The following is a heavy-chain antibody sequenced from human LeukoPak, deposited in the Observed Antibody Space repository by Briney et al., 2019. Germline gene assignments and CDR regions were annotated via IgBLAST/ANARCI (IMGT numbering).Heavy chain of an antibody. CDR1: RFTFSSYW. Sequence: PGGSLRLSCAASRFTFSSYWMTWVRQAPGKGLEWVANIKHDGTEKYYVDSVKGRFTISRDNAKNTLYLQMNSLRAEDTAVYYCARENWNYVFDYWGQGTLVTVSS. J-gene: IGHJ4*02. V-gene: IGHV3-7*01. CDR2: IKHDGTEK. D-gene: IGHD1-7*01. CDR3: ARENWNYVFDY.